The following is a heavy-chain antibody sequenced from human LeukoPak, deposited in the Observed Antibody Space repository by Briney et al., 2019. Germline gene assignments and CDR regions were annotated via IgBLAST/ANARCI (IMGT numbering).Heavy chain of an antibody. J-gene: IGHJ4*02. Sequence: GGSLRLSCAASRFTFTTNAMSWVRQAPGKGLEWITTISNSADSTNYADSVKGRFTISRDNSKNTLSLQMNGLRADDTAVYYCAKSHSVTYRGYFDSWGQGTLVTVSS. D-gene: IGHD4-23*01. CDR3: AKSHSVTYRGYFDS. V-gene: IGHV3-23*01. CDR1: RFTFTTNA. CDR2: ISNSADST.